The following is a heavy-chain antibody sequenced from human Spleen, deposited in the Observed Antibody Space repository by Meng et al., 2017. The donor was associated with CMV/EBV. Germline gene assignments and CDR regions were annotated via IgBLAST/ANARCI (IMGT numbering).Heavy chain of an antibody. Sequence: ASVKVSCKASGYTFTRYYMHWVRQAPGQGPEWMGIINPGGGNTNYAQKFQGRVTMTEDTSTDTAYMELSSLTSDDTAVYYCATLSRLLGGGWFDPWGQGTLVTVSS. CDR3: ATLSRLLGGGWFDP. V-gene: IGHV1-46*01. J-gene: IGHJ5*02. D-gene: IGHD2-15*01. CDR2: INPGGGNT. CDR1: GYTFTRYY.